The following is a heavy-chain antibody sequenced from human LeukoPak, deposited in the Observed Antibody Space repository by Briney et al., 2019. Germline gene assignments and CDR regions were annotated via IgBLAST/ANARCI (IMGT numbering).Heavy chain of an antibody. D-gene: IGHD2-15*01. CDR1: GYTFTGYY. J-gene: IGHJ5*02. V-gene: IGHV1-2*02. CDR3: ARRYCSGGSCYSNWFDP. CDR2: INPNSGGT. Sequence: ASVKVSCKASGYTFTGYYMHWVRQAPGQGLEWMGWINPNSGGTNYAQKFQGRVTMTRDTSISTAYMELSRLRSDDTAVYYCARRYCSGGSCYSNWFDPWGQGTLVTVSS.